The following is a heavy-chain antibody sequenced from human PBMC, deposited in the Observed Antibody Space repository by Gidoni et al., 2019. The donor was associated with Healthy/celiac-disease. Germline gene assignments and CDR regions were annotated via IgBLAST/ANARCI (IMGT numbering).Heavy chain of an antibody. J-gene: IGHJ3*02. CDR2: INSGGST. CDR3: ARALVYYGFAFDI. V-gene: IGHV3-53*01. Sequence: VQLVDSGGGLIQPGGSLRLSCAASGFTVSGHYMSRVRQAPGTGLEWVSVINSGGSTYYADSVKGRFTISRDNSKNTLYLQMNSLRAEDTAVYYCARALVYYGFAFDIWGQGTMVTVSS. D-gene: IGHD1-26*01. CDR1: GFTVSGHY.